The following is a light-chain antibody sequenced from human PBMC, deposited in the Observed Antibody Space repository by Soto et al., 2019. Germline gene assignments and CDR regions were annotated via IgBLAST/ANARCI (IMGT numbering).Light chain of an antibody. CDR2: DVS. CDR1: QSINNY. Sequence: DIQMTQSPSSLSASVGDRVTITCRASQSINNYLNWYQQKPGKAPNLLIHDVSSLQSGVPPRFSGSGSGTDFTLTISSLQPEDVATYYCQQNYRVPLTFGGGTEVEIK. CDR3: QQNYRVPLT. J-gene: IGKJ4*01. V-gene: IGKV1-39*01.